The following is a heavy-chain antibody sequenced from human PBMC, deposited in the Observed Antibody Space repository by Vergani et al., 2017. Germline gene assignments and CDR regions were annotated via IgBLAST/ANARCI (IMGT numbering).Heavy chain of an antibody. V-gene: IGHV3-48*01. CDR3: AREYSSTSGRAFDF. Sequence: QLVESGGGWVQPGGSLRLSCVVSGFDFSSYIMNWVRQAPGKGLGWVSFVSTGTKSQSYAESVKGRFTISRDSAKNSLYLQMDSLRAEDPAVYYCAREYSSTSGRAFDFWGQGTKVTVSS. CDR1: GFDFSSYI. D-gene: IGHD2-2*01. CDR2: VSTGTKSQ. J-gene: IGHJ3*01.